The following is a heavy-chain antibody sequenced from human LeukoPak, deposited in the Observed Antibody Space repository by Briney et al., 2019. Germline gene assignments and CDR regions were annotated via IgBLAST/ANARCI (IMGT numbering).Heavy chain of an antibody. J-gene: IGHJ4*02. Sequence: GGSLRLSCAASGFTFSSYAMSWVRQAPGKGLEWVSAISGSGGSTYYADSVKGRFTISRDNSKNTLYLQMNSLRAEDTAVHYCAKDLSITMVRGLIDYWGQGTLVTVSS. CDR1: GFTFSSYA. V-gene: IGHV3-23*01. CDR3: AKDLSITMVRGLIDY. D-gene: IGHD3-10*01. CDR2: ISGSGGST.